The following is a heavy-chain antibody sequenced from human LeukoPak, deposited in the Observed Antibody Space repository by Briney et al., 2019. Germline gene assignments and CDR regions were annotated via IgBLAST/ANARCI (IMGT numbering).Heavy chain of an antibody. Sequence: GGSLRLSCAASGFTFSRYWMSWVRQAPGKGLEWVANIKQDGSEKNYVDSVKGRFTISRDNAKNSLYLQMNSLRAEDTAVYYCARRRRTYYDILTGSDAFDIWGQGTMVTVSS. D-gene: IGHD3-9*01. CDR2: IKQDGSEK. CDR1: GFTFSRYW. CDR3: ARRRRTYYDILTGSDAFDI. V-gene: IGHV3-7*03. J-gene: IGHJ3*02.